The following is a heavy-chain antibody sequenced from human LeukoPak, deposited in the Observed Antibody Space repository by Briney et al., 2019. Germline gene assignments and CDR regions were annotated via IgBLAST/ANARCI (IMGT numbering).Heavy chain of an antibody. J-gene: IGHJ4*02. CDR3: AKEAPSVVRALDY. CDR1: GFTFSSYG. Sequence: GGSLRLSCAASGFTFSSYGMHWVRQAPGKGLEWVAFIRYDGSNKYYADSVKGRFTISRDNSKNTLYLQMNSLRAEDTAVYYCAKEAPSVVRALDYWGQGTLVTVSS. V-gene: IGHV3-30*02. CDR2: IRYDGSNK.